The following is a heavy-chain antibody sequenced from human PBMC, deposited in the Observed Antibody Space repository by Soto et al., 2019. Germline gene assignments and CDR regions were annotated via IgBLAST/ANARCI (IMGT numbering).Heavy chain of an antibody. D-gene: IGHD6-6*01. V-gene: IGHV4-39*01. CDR1: GGSISSSSYY. CDR3: ARHWDSSSSGFRRGRDY. CDR2: IYYSGST. Sequence: SETLSLTCTVSGGSISSSSYYWGWIRQPPGKGLEWIGSIYYSGSTYYNPSLKSRVTISVDTSKNQFSLKLSSVTAADTAVYYCARHWDSSSSGFRRGRDYWGQGTLVTVSS. J-gene: IGHJ4*02.